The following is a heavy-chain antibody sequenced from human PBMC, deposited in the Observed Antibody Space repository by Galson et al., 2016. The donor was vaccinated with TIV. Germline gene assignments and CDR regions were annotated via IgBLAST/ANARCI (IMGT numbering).Heavy chain of an antibody. CDR2: ISTDGSTI. V-gene: IGHV3-48*02. CDR1: GLTFNASI. Sequence: SLKLSCAASGLTFNASIMTWVRQTPGKGLEWISYISTDGSTIYYADSVKGRFTISRDNAKRSLFLHMNSLRDEDTAVYYCARLVTIFGVTIVQNYFDYWGQGTLVTVSS. D-gene: IGHD3-3*01. CDR3: ARLVTIFGVTIVQNYFDY. J-gene: IGHJ4*02.